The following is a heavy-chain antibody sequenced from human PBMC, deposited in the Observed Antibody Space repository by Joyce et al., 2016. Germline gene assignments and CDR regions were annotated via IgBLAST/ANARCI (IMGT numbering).Heavy chain of an antibody. Sequence: QVQLVQSGSEVKKPGASVKVSCRVSGYSLTALSIHWVRQAPGRGLEWMGGFDAGNDERVYAQRFRGRATMTEDTFTDTAYMELTGLTSEDTAVYYCAAGVGFFDYWGQGTLVTGSS. CDR3: AAGVGFFDY. CDR2: FDAGNDER. J-gene: IGHJ4*02. D-gene: IGHD1-26*01. V-gene: IGHV1-24*01. CDR1: GYSLTALS.